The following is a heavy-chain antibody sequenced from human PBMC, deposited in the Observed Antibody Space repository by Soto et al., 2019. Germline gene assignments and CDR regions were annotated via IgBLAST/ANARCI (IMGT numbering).Heavy chain of an antibody. CDR3: ARAPRGNYGYPSYFDY. V-gene: IGHV4-59*01. D-gene: IGHD3-10*01. J-gene: IGHJ4*02. CDR2: IYYSGST. Sequence: SETLTLTCTVSGGSIISYYWSWIRQPPGKGLEWIGYIYYSGSTNYNPSLKSRVTISVDTSKNQFSLKLSSVTAADTAVYYCARAPRGNYGYPSYFDYWGQGTLVTVSS. CDR1: GGSIISYY.